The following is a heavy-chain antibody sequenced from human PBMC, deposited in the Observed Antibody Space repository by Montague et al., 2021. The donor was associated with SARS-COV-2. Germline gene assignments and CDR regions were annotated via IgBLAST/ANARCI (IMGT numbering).Heavy chain of an antibody. Sequence: TLSLTCTVSSASITSRTHYWDWVRQPAGKGLEWIGNLLTSGATNFNPSLKSRLTISIDTSKNEFYLKLSSVTAADTAVYYCARDSPHFGFWRVHYGDKYYMDIWGKGTTVTVS. CDR3: ARDSPHFGFWRVHYGDKYYMDI. J-gene: IGHJ6*03. V-gene: IGHV4-61*09. D-gene: IGHD3-3*01. CDR2: LLTSGAT. CDR1: SASITSRTHY.